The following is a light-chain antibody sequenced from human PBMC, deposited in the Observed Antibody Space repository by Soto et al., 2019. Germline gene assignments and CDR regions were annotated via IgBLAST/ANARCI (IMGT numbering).Light chain of an antibody. V-gene: IGKV1-5*01. CDR2: DAS. J-gene: IGKJ2*01. CDR1: QSISSC. Sequence: DILMTQSPSTLSVSAGDRATISCRASQSISSCLAWYQQKPGQAPRLLIYDASSRDIGVPSRFSGSGSGTEFTLTISSLQPDDFATYYCQQDNNYLSTFGPGTKVEIK. CDR3: QQDNNYLST.